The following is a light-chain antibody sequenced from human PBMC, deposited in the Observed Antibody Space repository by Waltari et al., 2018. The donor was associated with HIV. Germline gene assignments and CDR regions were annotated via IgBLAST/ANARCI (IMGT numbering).Light chain of an antibody. Sequence: EIVMTPSPATLFLSPGERVPLSRRARQSVSSNEAWYQQKSGQAPRLLLYDASSSATGVPARFSGSGSGIEYTLNISSLQSEDYALYYCQQYKRVHPWTFGQGTKVESK. CDR1: QSVSSN. J-gene: IGKJ1*01. CDR2: DAS. CDR3: QQYKRVHPWT. V-gene: IGKV3D-15*01.